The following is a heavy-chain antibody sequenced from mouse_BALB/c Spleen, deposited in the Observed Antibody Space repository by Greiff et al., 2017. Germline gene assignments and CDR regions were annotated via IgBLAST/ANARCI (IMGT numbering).Heavy chain of an antibody. CDR1: GFTFSSYG. CDR2: ISSGGSYT. V-gene: IGHV5-6*02. CDR3: AGHNYDALYYAMDY. Sequence: DVMLVESGGDLVKPGGSLKLSCAASGFTFSSYGMSWVRQTPDKRLEWVATISSGGSYTYYPDSVKGRITISRDNATNTLYLQMSSLKSEDTAMYYYAGHNYDALYYAMDYWGQGTSVTVSS. J-gene: IGHJ4*01. D-gene: IGHD2-12*01.